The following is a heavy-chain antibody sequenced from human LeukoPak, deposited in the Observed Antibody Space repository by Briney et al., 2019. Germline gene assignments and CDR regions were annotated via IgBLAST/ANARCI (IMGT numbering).Heavy chain of an antibody. CDR2: ISSNGGST. CDR1: GFTFSSYA. D-gene: IGHD2-2*01. CDR3: ARVVPAAMSLGEYFDY. J-gene: IGHJ4*02. V-gene: IGHV3-64*01. Sequence: PGGSLRLSCAASGFTFSSYAMHWVRQAPGKGLEYVSAISSNGGSTYYANSVKGRFTISRDNSKNTLYLQMGSLRAEDMAVYYCARVVPAAMSLGEYFDYWSQGTLVTVSS.